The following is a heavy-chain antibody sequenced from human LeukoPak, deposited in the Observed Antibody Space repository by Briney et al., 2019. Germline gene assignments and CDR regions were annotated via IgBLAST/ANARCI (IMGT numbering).Heavy chain of an antibody. CDR2: IYYSGST. CDR1: GGSISSSSYY. V-gene: IGHV4-39*01. CDR3: ARLSLVRGVIITTLGWFDP. Sequence: SETLSLTCTVSGGSISSSSYYWGWIRQPPGKGLEWIGSIYYSGSTYYNPSLKSQVTISVDTSKNQFSLKLSSVTAADTAVYYCARLSLVRGVIITTLGWFDPWGQGTLVTVSS. J-gene: IGHJ5*02. D-gene: IGHD3-10*01.